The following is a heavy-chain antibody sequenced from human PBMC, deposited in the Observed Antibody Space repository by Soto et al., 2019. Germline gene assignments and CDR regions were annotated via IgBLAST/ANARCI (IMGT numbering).Heavy chain of an antibody. Sequence: SETLSLTCAVSGASIRSYHWSFLRQPAGKGLEWIGRIQHTGNTNYNPSLKSRVTMSADTSKNQISLKMASVTAADTAVYFCAKDVSSRRWFDPWGQGVRVTVS. CDR2: IQHTGNT. J-gene: IGHJ5*02. CDR1: GASIRSYH. CDR3: AKDVSSRRWFDP. D-gene: IGHD3-16*01. V-gene: IGHV4-4*07.